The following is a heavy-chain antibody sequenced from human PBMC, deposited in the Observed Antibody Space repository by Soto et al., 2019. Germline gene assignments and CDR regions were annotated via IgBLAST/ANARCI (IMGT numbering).Heavy chain of an antibody. CDR2: INHSGST. J-gene: IGHJ4*02. CDR3: ARPGHCSGGSCYYFDY. CDR1: GGSFSGYY. D-gene: IGHD2-15*01. V-gene: IGHV4-34*01. Sequence: SETLSLTCAVYGGSFSGYYWSWIRQPPGKGLEWIGEINHSGSTNYNPSLKSRVTISVDTSKNQFSLKLSSVTAADTAVYYCARPGHCSGGSCYYFDYWGQGTLVTVSS.